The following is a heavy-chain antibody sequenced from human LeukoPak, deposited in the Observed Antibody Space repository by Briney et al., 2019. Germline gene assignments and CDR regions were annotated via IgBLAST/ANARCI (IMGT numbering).Heavy chain of an antibody. Sequence: PGGSLRLSCAASGFTFSNYWMTLVRQAPGKGLEWVANIKHDGSEKYYVDSVKGRFTISRDNAKNSMYLQMNSLRVEDTAVYYCARDDSGPHYWGQGTLVTVSS. V-gene: IGHV3-7*01. J-gene: IGHJ4*02. CDR1: GFTFSNYW. D-gene: IGHD6-19*01. CDR3: ARDDSGPHY. CDR2: IKHDGSEK.